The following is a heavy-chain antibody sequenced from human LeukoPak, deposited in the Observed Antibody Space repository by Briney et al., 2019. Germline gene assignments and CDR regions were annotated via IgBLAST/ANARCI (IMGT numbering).Heavy chain of an antibody. D-gene: IGHD1-20*01. V-gene: IGHV3-7*01. J-gene: IGHJ6*03. CDR2: IKQDGSEK. CDR3: ARDKRYNWPYYYYYYYMDF. CDR1: GFTFSSYW. Sequence: PGGSLRLSCAASGFTFSSYWMSWVRQAPGKGLEWVANIKQDGSEKYYVDSVKGRFTISRDNAKNSLYLQMNSLRAEDTAVYYCARDKRYNWPYYYYYYYMDFWGKGTTVTVSS.